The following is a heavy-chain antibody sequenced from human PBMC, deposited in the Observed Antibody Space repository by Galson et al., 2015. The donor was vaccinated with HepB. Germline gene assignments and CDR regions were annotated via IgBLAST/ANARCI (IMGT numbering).Heavy chain of an antibody. CDR2: ISLYNGNT. Sequence: SVKVSCKASGYSFISYGISWVRQAPGQGLEWMGWISLYNGNTNHAQKFQGRVTMTTDTSTNTAYMELRSLRSDDTAVYYCARARYSSSPPDYWGQGTLVTVSS. CDR1: GYSFISYG. J-gene: IGHJ4*02. CDR3: ARARYSSSPPDY. V-gene: IGHV1-18*01. D-gene: IGHD6-6*01.